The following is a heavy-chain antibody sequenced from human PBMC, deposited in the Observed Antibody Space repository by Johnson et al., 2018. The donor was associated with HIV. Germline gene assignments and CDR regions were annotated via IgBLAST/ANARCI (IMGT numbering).Heavy chain of an antibody. Sequence: VQLVESGGGVVRPGGSLRLSCAASGFTVSSNYMSWVRQAPGKGLEWVSVIYSGGGTYYADSVRGRFPISRDNSKSALFLQMNSLKSEDTAVYYCATGASSTWSLGALDIWGQGTMVTVSS. D-gene: IGHD6-13*01. CDR2: IYSGGGT. V-gene: IGHV3-66*01. CDR1: GFTVSSNY. CDR3: ATGASSTWSLGALDI. J-gene: IGHJ3*02.